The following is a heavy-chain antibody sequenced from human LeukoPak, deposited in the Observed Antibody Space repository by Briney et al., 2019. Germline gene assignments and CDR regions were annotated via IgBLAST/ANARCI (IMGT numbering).Heavy chain of an antibody. J-gene: IGHJ5*02. CDR2: ICGGGDA. V-gene: IGHV3-66*01. Sequence: AGGSLRLSCTASGFTFSITYMAWVRQAPGKGLEWVSVICGGGDAYYADSVKGRFTIARDNPKKTMSLQMNNLRVEDTAVYYCARVQFQWFDPWGQGTLVTVSS. CDR1: GFTFSITY. CDR3: ARVQFQWFDP.